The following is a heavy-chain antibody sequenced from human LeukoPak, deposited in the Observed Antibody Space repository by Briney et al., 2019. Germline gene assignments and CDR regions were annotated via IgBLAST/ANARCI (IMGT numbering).Heavy chain of an antibody. D-gene: IGHD6-19*01. CDR2: IYPGDSDT. CDR3: ARQGGIAVAGTEPFDY. Sequence: GESLKISCKGSGYSFTSYWIGWVRQMPGKGLEWMGIIYPGDSDTRYSPSFQGQVTISADKSINTAYLQWSSLKASDTAMYYCARQGGIAVAGTEPFDYWGQGTLVTVSS. CDR1: GYSFTSYW. V-gene: IGHV5-51*01. J-gene: IGHJ4*02.